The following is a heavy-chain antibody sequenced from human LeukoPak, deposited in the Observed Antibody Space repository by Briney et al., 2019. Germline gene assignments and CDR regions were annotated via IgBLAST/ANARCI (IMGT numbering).Heavy chain of an antibody. V-gene: IGHV1-18*01. CDR3: ARGGYYDFWSGYYSPVDFYFDY. Sequence: ATVKVSCKASGYTFTSYGISWVRQAPGQGLEWMGWISAYNGNTNYAQKLQGRVTMTTDTSTSTAYMELRSLRSDDTAVYYCARGGYYDFWSGYYSPVDFYFDYWGQGTLVTVSS. J-gene: IGHJ4*02. CDR1: GYTFTSYG. D-gene: IGHD3-3*01. CDR2: ISAYNGNT.